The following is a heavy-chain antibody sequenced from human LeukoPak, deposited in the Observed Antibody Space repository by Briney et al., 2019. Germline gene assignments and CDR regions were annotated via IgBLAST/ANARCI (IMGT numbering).Heavy chain of an antibody. J-gene: IGHJ5*02. Sequence: SETLSLTCTVSGGSISTSSYSWGWIRQPPGTGLEWIGTIYYTGSTNYNPSLKSRVTISVDTSKNQFSLKLSSVTAADTAVYYCARVPVNIWENWFDPWGQGTLVTVSS. CDR3: ARVPVNIWENWFDP. V-gene: IGHV4-39*07. CDR2: IYYTGST. D-gene: IGHD1-26*01. CDR1: GGSISTSSYS.